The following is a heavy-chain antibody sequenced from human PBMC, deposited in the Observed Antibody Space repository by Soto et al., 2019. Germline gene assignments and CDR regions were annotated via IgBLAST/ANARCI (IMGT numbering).Heavy chain of an antibody. V-gene: IGHV4-30-2*01. Sequence: QLQLQESGSGLVKPSQTLSLTCAVSGGSISSGGYSWSWIRQPPGKGLEWIGYIYHSGSTYYNPSLKMRVTISVDRSKNQFSLKLSSVTAADTAVYYCASGVAARSPQLRFDYWGQGTLVTVSS. CDR3: ASGVAARSPQLRFDY. D-gene: IGHD6-6*01. J-gene: IGHJ4*02. CDR2: IYHSGST. CDR1: GGSISSGGYS.